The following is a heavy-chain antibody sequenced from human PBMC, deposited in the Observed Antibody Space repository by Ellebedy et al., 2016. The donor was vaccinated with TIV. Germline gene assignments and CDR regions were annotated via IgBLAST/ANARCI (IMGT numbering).Heavy chain of an antibody. CDR2: ISAYNGNT. CDR1: GYTFTSYG. Sequence: VSVKVSCXASGYTFTSYGISWVRQAPGQGLEWMGWISAYNGNTNYAQKFQGRVTMTEDTSTDTAYMELSSLRSEDTAVYYCATEDLHYYDSSGYHFDYWGQGTLVTVSS. D-gene: IGHD3-22*01. J-gene: IGHJ4*02. CDR3: ATEDLHYYDSSGYHFDY. V-gene: IGHV1-18*04.